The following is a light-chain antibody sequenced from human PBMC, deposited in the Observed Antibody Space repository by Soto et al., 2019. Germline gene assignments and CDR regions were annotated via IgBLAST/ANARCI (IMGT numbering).Light chain of an antibody. CDR3: HKYNSAPLT. CDR2: AAS. J-gene: IGKJ4*01. Sequence: DIQMTQSPSSLSASVGDRVTITCRASQDIKNYLVWYQQKPGKVPMLLIYAASTLQSGVPSRFSGSGSGTDFSLTISSLQPEDAATYYCHKYNSAPLTFGGGTRVEIK. CDR1: QDIKNY. V-gene: IGKV1-27*01.